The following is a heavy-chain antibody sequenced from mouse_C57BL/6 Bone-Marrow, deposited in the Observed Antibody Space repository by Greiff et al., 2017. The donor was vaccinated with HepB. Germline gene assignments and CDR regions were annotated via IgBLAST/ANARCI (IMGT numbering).Heavy chain of an antibody. CDR1: GYSITSGYY. CDR3: ARDYYSAWFAY. D-gene: IGHD1-1*01. V-gene: IGHV3-6*01. Sequence: EVKLMESGPGLVKPSQSLSLTCSVTGYSITSGYYWNWIRQFPGNKLEWMGYISYDGSNNYNPSLKNRISITRDTSKNQFFLKLNSVTTEDTATYYCARDYYSAWFAYWGQGTLVTVSA. CDR2: ISYDGSN. J-gene: IGHJ3*01.